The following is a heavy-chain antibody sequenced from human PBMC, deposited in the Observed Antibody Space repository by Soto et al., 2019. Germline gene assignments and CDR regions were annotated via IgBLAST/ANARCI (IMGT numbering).Heavy chain of an antibody. D-gene: IGHD3-10*01. J-gene: IGHJ5*02. CDR1: GFTFDDYA. CDR3: VKPTGRTGGDHFDP. V-gene: IGHV3-9*01. Sequence: EVQLVESGGGLVQPGRSLRLSCAASGFTFDDYAMHWVRQAPGKGLEWVSGIHWNSGTTGYADSVRGRFTISRDNAKISLYLQRNSLGGEDTALYHCVKPTGRTGGDHFDPWGQGTLVTVSS. CDR2: IHWNSGTT.